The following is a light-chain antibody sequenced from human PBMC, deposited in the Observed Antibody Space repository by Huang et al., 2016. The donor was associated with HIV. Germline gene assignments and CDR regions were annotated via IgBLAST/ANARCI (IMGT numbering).Light chain of an antibody. V-gene: IGKV3-11*01. CDR3: HHRSGWPRT. CDR1: QSLNND. CDR2: DTS. Sequence: EIVLTQSPATLSLSPGERATLSCRASQSLNNDLSWYQQKPGQPPRLLIYDTSNRATGIPVRFSGGGSGTDFTLTISSLEPEDFAVYFCHHRSGWPRTFGQGTKLEI. J-gene: IGKJ2*01.